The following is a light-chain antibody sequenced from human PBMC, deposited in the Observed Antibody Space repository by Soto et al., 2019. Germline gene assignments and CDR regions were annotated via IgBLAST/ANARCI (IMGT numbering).Light chain of an antibody. CDR3: QQSYSTPVT. V-gene: IGKV1-39*01. Sequence: DIQMTQSPSSLSASVGDRVTITCRASQSISSYLNWYQQKPGKAPKLMIYAASSLQSGVPSRFSGSGSGSEFTITISRLQPEDLATYYCQQSYSTPVTFGQGTKLEIK. J-gene: IGKJ2*01. CDR1: QSISSY. CDR2: AAS.